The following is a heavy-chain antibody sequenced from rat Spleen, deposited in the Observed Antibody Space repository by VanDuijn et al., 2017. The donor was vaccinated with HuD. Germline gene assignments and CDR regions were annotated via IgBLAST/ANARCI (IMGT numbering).Heavy chain of an antibody. D-gene: IGHD1-4*01. J-gene: IGHJ2*01. CDR1: GFTFSDYT. Sequence: EVQLVASGGGLVQPGRSLKLSCSASGFTFSDYTMAWVRQAPKKGLEWVATISTRGGSTYYRDSVKGRFTISRDNAKNTLYLQLDSLRSEDTATYYCTRPYLDYPGPHYFDYWGQGVMVTVSS. V-gene: IGHV5-7*01. CDR3: TRPYLDYPGPHYFDY. CDR2: ISTRGGST.